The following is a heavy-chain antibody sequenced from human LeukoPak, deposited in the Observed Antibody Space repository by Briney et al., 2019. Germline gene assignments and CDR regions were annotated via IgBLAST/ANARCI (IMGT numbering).Heavy chain of an antibody. J-gene: IGHJ5*02. V-gene: IGHV4-30-4*08. CDR1: GGSISSGDYY. CDR2: IYYSGST. CDR3: ARGYCSSTSCYKADWFDP. Sequence: SETLSLTCTVSGGSISSGDYYWSWIRQPPGKGLEWIGYIYYSGSTYYNPSLKSRVTISVDTSKNQFSLKLSSVTAADTAVYYCARGYCSSTSCYKADWFDPWGQGTLVTVSS. D-gene: IGHD2-2*02.